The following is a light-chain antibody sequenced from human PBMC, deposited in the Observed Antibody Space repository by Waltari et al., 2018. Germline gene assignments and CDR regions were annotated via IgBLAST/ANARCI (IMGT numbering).Light chain of an antibody. V-gene: IGLV1-40*01. CDR2: WYN. CDR3: HSFDNILSSGV. Sequence: HRLPRTCPIVHIYWYNNRSSGIPARFSGSKSGTSASLAISGLQSDDEADYYCHSFDNILSSGVFGGGTKLTVL. J-gene: IGLJ2*01.